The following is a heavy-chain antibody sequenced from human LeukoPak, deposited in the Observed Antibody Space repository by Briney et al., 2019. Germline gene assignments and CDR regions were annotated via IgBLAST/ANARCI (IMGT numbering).Heavy chain of an antibody. CDR3: ATPAHSSLPYYYGMDV. CDR1: GYTLTELS. Sequence: VSVKVSCKVSGYTLTELSMHWVRQAPGKGLEWMGGFDPEDGETIYAQKFQGRVTMTEDTSTDTAYMELSSLRSEDTAVYYCATPAHSSLPYYYGMDVWGQGTTVTVSS. CDR2: FDPEDGET. D-gene: IGHD3-22*01. V-gene: IGHV1-24*01. J-gene: IGHJ6*02.